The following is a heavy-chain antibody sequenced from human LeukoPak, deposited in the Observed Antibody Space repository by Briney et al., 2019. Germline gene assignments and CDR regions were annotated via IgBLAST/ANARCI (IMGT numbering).Heavy chain of an antibody. V-gene: IGHV3-30*03. CDR3: ARDEWVSAFDI. J-gene: IGHJ3*02. CDR2: LSFDGTTK. D-gene: IGHD1-26*01. Sequence: QSGGSLRLSCAASGFTFSSFGMHWVRQAPGKGLEWVAVLSFDGTTKYYTDSVKGRFTISRDNAKNSLYLQMNSLRAEDTAVYYCARDEWVSAFDIWGQGTMVTVSS. CDR1: GFTFSSFG.